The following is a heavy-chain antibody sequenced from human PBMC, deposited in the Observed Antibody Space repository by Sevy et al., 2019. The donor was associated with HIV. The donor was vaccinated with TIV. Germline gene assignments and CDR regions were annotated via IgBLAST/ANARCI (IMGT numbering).Heavy chain of an antibody. CDR3: AKEGYYYDSRSSDWFDP. Sequence: GGSLRLSCAASGFTFSSYWMSWVRQAPGKGLEWVATISSDGSKRYYTDSVKGRFSISRDNSKNTLYLQMNNLTPEDTAVFYCAKEGYYYDSRSSDWFDPWGQGALVTVSS. J-gene: IGHJ5*02. V-gene: IGHV3-30*18. CDR2: ISSDGSKR. CDR1: GFTFSSYW. D-gene: IGHD3-22*01.